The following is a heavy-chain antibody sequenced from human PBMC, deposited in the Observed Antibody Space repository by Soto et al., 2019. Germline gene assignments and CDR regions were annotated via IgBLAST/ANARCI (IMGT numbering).Heavy chain of an antibody. V-gene: IGHV1-18*01. J-gene: IGHJ4*02. Sequence: QVQLVQSGAEVKKPGASVKGSCKASGYTFSSYGISWVRQAPGQGREWMGWISTYNGNTNYAQKLQGRVNMTTDTATSTAYMEMRGLRSDDSSVYYCARDRNGNHFDYWGQGALVTVSS. CDR2: ISTYNGNT. D-gene: IGHD2-8*01. CDR1: GYTFSSYG. CDR3: ARDRNGNHFDY.